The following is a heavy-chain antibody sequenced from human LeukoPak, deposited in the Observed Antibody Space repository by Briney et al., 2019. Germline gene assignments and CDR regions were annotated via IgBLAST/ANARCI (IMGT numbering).Heavy chain of an antibody. D-gene: IGHD6-6*01. J-gene: IGHJ4*02. CDR2: IYYSGST. V-gene: IGHV4-59*01. CDR1: GGSISSYY. CDR3: ARVEYSSSFDY. Sequence: TSETLPLTCTVSGGSISSYYWSWIRQPPGKGLEWIGYIYYSGSTNYNPSLKSRVTISVDTSKNQFSLKLSSVTAADTAVYYCARVEYSSSFDYWGQGTLVAVSS.